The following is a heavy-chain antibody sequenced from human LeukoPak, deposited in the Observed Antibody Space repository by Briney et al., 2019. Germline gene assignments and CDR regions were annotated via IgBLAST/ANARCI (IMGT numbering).Heavy chain of an antibody. CDR3: AKDANSSGWCDY. CDR2: ISGTGGST. J-gene: IGHJ4*02. CDR1: GFTFSDYA. D-gene: IGHD6-19*01. V-gene: IGHV3-23*01. Sequence: PGGSLRLSCAASGFTFSDYAMTWVRQAPGKGLEWVSAISGTGGSTYYADSVKGRFTISRDNSKNTLYLQMNSPRADDTAVYYCAKDANSSGWCDYWGRGTLVTVSS.